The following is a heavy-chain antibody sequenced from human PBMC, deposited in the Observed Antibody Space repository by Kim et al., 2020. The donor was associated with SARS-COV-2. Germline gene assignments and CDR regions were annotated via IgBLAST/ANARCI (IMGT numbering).Heavy chain of an antibody. Sequence: YADSVKGRFTISRDKSKNALYLQMNSLRAEDTAVYYCAKDGGRGSCIDYWGQGSLVTVSS. J-gene: IGHJ4*02. D-gene: IGHD1-26*01. CDR3: AKDGGRGSCIDY. V-gene: IGHV3-23*01.